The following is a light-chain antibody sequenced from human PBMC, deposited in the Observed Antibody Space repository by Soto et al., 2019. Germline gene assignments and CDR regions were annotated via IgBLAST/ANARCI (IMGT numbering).Light chain of an antibody. J-gene: IGLJ2*01. Sequence: QSALTQPRSVSGSPGQSVTISCTGTSSDVGGSKYVSWYQQHPGKAPKLMIYDVNKRPSGVPDRFSGSRSGSTASLTISGLQPEDEADYYCCSYVGSYVSLVFGGGTKPTVL. V-gene: IGLV2-11*01. CDR3: CSYVGSYVSLV. CDR2: DVN. CDR1: SSDVGGSKY.